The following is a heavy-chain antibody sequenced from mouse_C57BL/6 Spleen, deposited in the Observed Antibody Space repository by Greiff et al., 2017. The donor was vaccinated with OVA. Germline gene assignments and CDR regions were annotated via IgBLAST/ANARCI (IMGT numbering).Heavy chain of an antibody. J-gene: IGHJ1*03. V-gene: IGHV1-52*01. CDR2: IDPSDSET. D-gene: IGHD1-1*01. CDR3: ARRGYYGSSPYWYFDV. Sequence: VKLQQPGAELVRPGSSVKLSCKASGYTFTSYWMHWVKQRPIPGLEWIGNIDPSDSETHYNQKFKDKATLTVDKASSTAYMQLSSLTAEDAAVYYCARRGYYGSSPYWYFDVWGTGTTVTVSS. CDR1: GYTFTSYW.